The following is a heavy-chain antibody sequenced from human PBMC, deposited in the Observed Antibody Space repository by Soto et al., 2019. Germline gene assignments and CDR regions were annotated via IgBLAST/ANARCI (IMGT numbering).Heavy chain of an antibody. V-gene: IGHV1-69*13. CDR3: AKDPSVDNYGMDV. J-gene: IGHJ6*02. CDR1: GGTFSSYA. D-gene: IGHD5-12*01. Sequence: GASVKVSCLASGGTFSSYAISWVRQAPGQGLEWMGGIIPIFGTANYAQKFQGRVTITADESTSTVYMELSSLRSEDTAVYYCAKDPSVDNYGMDVWGQGTTVTVSS. CDR2: IIPIFGTA.